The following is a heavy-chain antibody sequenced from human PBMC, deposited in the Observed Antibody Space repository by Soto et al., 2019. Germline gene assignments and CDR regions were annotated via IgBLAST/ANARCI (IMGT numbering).Heavy chain of an antibody. CDR3: AKERAGVASDPDFDY. CDR1: GFTFSSFG. J-gene: IGHJ4*02. CDR2: ASYDGSYK. Sequence: QVQLVESGGGVVQPGRSLRLSCAASGFTFSSFGMHWVRQAPGKGLEWVAVASYDGSYKYYADSVKGRFTISRDNSKNTRYMQMNSLRAEDTAVYYCAKERAGVASDPDFDYWGQGTLVTVSS. D-gene: IGHD2-21*01. V-gene: IGHV3-30*18.